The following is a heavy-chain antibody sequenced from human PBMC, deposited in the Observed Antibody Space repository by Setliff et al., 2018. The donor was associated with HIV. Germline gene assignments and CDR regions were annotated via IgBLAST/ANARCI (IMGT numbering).Heavy chain of an antibody. Sequence: GGSLRLSCAASGFTFSDYYMSWIRQAPGKGLEWVSYISSSGSTIYYADSVKGRFTISRDNAKNSLYLQMNSLRAEDTAVYYCAREKGTQSYFWSGYYPSYYYYMDVWGKGTTVTVSS. D-gene: IGHD3-3*01. J-gene: IGHJ6*03. V-gene: IGHV3-11*04. CDR3: AREKGTQSYFWSGYYPSYYYYMDV. CDR2: ISSSGSTI. CDR1: GFTFSDYY.